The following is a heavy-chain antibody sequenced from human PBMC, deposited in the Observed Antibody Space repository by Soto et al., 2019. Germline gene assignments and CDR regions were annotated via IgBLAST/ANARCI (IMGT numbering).Heavy chain of an antibody. Sequence: QVQLVESGGGVVQPGRSLRLSCAASGFTFSSYGMHWVRQAPGKGLAWVAVIWYDGSNKYYADSVKGRFTISRDNSKNTLYLQMNILRAEDTAVYHCASSIAARYYYLDVWGKGTTVTVSS. J-gene: IGHJ6*03. CDR1: GFTFSSYG. CDR2: IWYDGSNK. CDR3: ASSIAARYYYLDV. D-gene: IGHD6-6*01. V-gene: IGHV3-33*01.